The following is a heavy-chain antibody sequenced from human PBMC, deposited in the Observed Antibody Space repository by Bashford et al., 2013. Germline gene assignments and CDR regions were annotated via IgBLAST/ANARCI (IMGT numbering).Heavy chain of an antibody. V-gene: IGHV4-34*01. CDR2: INDNGRT. CDR1: DGSLSAFH. CDR3: TADRDS. D-gene: IGHD3-10*01. J-gene: IGHJ1*01. Sequence: SETLSLTCGVYDGSLSAFHWTWIRQPPGKGLEWIGDINDNGRTNYNPSLKSRVTISIDTSKNQVSLKLTSLTAADTAMYYCTADRDSWGQGTLVTVSS.